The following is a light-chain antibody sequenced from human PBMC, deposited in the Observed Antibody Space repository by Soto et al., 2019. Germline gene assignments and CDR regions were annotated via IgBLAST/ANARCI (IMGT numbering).Light chain of an antibody. CDR2: DVS. J-gene: IGLJ1*01. V-gene: IGLV2-14*01. CDR3: SSYTTSSLYV. CDR1: SSDVGGYNY. Sequence: QSVLTQPASVSGSPGQSITISSTGTSSDVGGYNYVSWYQQHPGKAPKLMIYDVSNRPSGVSNRFSGSKSGNTASLTISGLQAEDEADYSCSSYTTSSLYVFGTGTKVTVL.